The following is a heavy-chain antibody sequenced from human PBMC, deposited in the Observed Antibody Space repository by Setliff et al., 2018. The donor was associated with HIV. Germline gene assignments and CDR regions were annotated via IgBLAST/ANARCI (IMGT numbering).Heavy chain of an antibody. CDR3: ARVLLKDTSGYRAYYYYYMDV. V-gene: IGHV4-61*01. J-gene: IGHJ6*03. D-gene: IGHD3-22*01. Sequence: SETLSLTCSVSGDSVSSVNYYWSWIRQPPGKGLEWIGYTYYSGSTNYNPSLKSRVTISVDTSKNQFSLKLSSVTAADTAVYYCARVLLKDTSGYRAYYYYYMDVWGKGTTVTVSS. CDR2: TYYSGST. CDR1: GDSVSSVNYY.